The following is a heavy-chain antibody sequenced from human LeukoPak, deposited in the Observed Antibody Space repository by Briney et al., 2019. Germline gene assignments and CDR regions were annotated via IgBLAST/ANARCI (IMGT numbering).Heavy chain of an antibody. CDR1: GFTFDDYT. V-gene: IGHV3-43*01. D-gene: IGHD2-15*01. CDR3: AKDLGPEDIVVVVAAISNYYYGMDV. CDR2: ISWDGGST. J-gene: IGHJ6*02. Sequence: GGSLRLSCAASGFTFDDYTMHWVRQAPGKGLEWVSLISWDGGSTYYADSVKGRFTISRDNSKNTLYLQMNSLRAEDTAVYYCAKDLGPEDIVVVVAAISNYYYGMDVWGQGTTVTVSS.